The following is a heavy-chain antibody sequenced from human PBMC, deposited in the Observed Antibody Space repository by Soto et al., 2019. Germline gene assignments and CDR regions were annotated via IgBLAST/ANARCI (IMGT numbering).Heavy chain of an antibody. D-gene: IGHD2-15*01. CDR1: GGSFSGYY. CDR3: ARAHGVVVEGEGGNYYFDY. CDR2: INHSGST. Sequence: SETLSLTCAVYGGSFSGYYWSWIRQPPGKGLEWIGEINHSGSTNYNPSLKSRVTISVDTSKNQFSLKLSSVTAADTAVYYCARAHGVVVEGEGGNYYFDYWGQGTLVTVSS. J-gene: IGHJ4*02. V-gene: IGHV4-34*01.